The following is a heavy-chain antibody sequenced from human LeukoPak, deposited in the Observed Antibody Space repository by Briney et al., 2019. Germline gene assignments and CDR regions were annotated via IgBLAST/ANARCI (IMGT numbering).Heavy chain of an antibody. J-gene: IGHJ3*02. CDR2: IKSKTDGGTT. CDR1: GLTLSPYT. CDR3: TTDPGAEWEPQYAFDI. V-gene: IGHV3-15*01. Sequence: GGSLRLSCVASGLTLSPYTMSWVRQAPGKGLEWVGRIKSKTDGGTTDYAAPVKGRFTISRDDSKNTLYLQMNSLKTEDTAVYYCTTDPGAEWEPQYAFDIWGQGTMVTVSS. D-gene: IGHD1-26*01.